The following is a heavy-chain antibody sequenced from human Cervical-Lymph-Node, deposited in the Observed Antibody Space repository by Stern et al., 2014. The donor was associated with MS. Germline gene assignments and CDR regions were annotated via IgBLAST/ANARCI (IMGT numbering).Heavy chain of an antibody. V-gene: IGHV3-11*01. CDR3: ARHGGYGSGSYYGH. CDR1: GFIFSDHY. CDR2: SSRSGNTR. D-gene: IGHD3-10*01. Sequence: VQLVESGGGLVKPGGSLRLSCAASGFIFSDHYMSWIRQAPGKVLEWIAYSSRSGNTRSYADSVKGRFTISRDNAKNSLYLQINSLRDEDTAVYYCARHGGYGSGSYYGHWGQGTLVTVSS. J-gene: IGHJ4*02.